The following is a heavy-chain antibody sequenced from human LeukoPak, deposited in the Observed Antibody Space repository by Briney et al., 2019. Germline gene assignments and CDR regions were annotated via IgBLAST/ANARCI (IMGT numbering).Heavy chain of an antibody. CDR1: GASIRANHHY. V-gene: IGHV4-39*01. J-gene: IGHJ5*02. D-gene: IGHD3-22*01. CDR2: IFSSGTA. CDR3: ARIIRTAGYYSNPKSGSFDL. Sequence: SETLSLTCTVSGASIRANHHYWAWVRQPPGQGLEWIGTIFSSGTAYYNPSLRTRVSISVDTSKNAFSLRLSAVTVADTGLYYCARIIRTAGYYSNPKSGSFDLWGQGILVTVSS.